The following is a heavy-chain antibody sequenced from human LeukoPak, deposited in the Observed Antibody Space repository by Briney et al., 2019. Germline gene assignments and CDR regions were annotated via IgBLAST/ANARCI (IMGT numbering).Heavy chain of an antibody. J-gene: IGHJ4*02. CDR1: GGSISSGGYS. D-gene: IGHD6-6*01. CDR3: ARGAVAARRVFDY. CDR2: IYYSGST. Sequence: SQTLSLTCAVSGGSISSGGYSWSWIRQPPGKGLEWIRYIYYSGSTYYNPSLKSRATISVDTSKNQFSLKLSSVTAADTAVYYCARGAVAARRVFDYWGQGTLVTVSS. V-gene: IGHV4-30-4*07.